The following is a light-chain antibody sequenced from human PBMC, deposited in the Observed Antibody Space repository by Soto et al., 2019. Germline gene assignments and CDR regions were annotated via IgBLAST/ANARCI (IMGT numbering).Light chain of an antibody. J-gene: IGKJ5*01. CDR3: QHRSTWPPIT. Sequence: IVLTQSPATLSLSPGERATLSCRASQSVSIYLAWYQQKPGQAPRLLIYDSSNRAAGIPARFSARGSGTDFTLFISNLEPEDSAVYYCQHRSTWPPITFGQGTRLEIK. V-gene: IGKV3-11*01. CDR2: DSS. CDR1: QSVSIY.